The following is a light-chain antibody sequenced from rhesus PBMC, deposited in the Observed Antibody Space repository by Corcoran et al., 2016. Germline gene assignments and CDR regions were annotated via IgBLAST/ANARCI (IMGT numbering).Light chain of an antibody. CDR2: YES. V-gene: IGKV1-37*01. CDR3: QPYHVAPFA. J-gene: IGKJ3*01. Sequence: DIQMTQSPSSLSASVRDRVTITCWASQGISSYLAWYQQKSGKAPKPLIYYESNLESGDPSRFSGSGSRTAFTLTISGLQPEDFATFYCQPYHVAPFAFGPGTKLYIK. CDR1: QGISSY.